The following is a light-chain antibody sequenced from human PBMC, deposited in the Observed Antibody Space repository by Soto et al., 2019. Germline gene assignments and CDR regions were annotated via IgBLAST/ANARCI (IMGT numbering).Light chain of an antibody. CDR3: FSYATNTTFWA. V-gene: IGLV2-23*01. CDR2: KGF. Sequence: QSVRTQPASVSGSPGQSITISCTGTSSDFGNYNLVSWYLQYPGKAPKLLIYKGFKRPSGVSDRFSGSKLGDTASLTISGLQAEDEADYYCFSYATNTTFWAFGGGTKLTVL. CDR1: SSDFGNYNL. J-gene: IGLJ3*02.